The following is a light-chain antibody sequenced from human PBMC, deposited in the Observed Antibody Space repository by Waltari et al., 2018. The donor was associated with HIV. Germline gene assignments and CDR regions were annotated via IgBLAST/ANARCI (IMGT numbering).Light chain of an antibody. Sequence: QSALTQPASVSGSPGQSVTVSCSGSGKDLCSYDYFPLVQQHPDKAPQLMIFDVTNRPSGVSMRLSAAKAGNTASLTISGLQPEDEADYFCCSYTSSDTWVFGGGTKVTVL. CDR2: DVT. V-gene: IGLV2-14*03. CDR3: CSYTSSDTWV. CDR1: GKDLCSYDY. J-gene: IGLJ3*02.